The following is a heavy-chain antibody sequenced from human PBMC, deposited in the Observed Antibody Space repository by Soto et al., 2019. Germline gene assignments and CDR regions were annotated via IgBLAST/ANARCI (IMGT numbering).Heavy chain of an antibody. CDR3: ATAPIVVVPAAHFDY. CDR1: GYTLTELS. CDR2: FDPEDGET. D-gene: IGHD2-2*01. J-gene: IGHJ4*02. V-gene: IGHV1-24*01. Sequence: ASVKVSCKVSGYTLTELSMHWVRQAPGKGLEWMGGFDPEDGETIYAQKFQGRVTMTEDTSTDTAYMELSSLRSEDTAVYYCATAPIVVVPAAHFDYWGQGTLVTVSS.